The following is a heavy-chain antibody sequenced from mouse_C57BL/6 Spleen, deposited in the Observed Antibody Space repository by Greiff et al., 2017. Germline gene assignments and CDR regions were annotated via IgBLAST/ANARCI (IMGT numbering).Heavy chain of an antibody. CDR3: ARADPGSSDDDY. D-gene: IGHD1-1*01. Sequence: VQLQQSVAELVRPGASVKLSCTASGFNINNTYMHWVKQRPEQGLEWIGRIDPANGNTKYAPKFQGKATITADTSSNTAYLQLSSLTSEDTAIYYCARADPGSSDDDYWGQGTTLTVSS. V-gene: IGHV14-3*01. CDR1: GFNINNTY. CDR2: IDPANGNT. J-gene: IGHJ2*01.